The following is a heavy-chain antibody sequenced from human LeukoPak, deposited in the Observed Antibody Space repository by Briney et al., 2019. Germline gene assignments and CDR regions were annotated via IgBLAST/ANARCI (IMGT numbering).Heavy chain of an antibody. CDR2: ISGSGGST. D-gene: IGHD3-9*01. Sequence: GGSLRLSCAASGFTFSSYAMSWVRQAPGKELEWVSSISGSGGSTYYADSVKGRFTISRDNSKNTLYLQMNSLRAEDTAVYYCAKEHYDILTGYYHDAFDIWGQGTMVTVSS. CDR1: GFTFSSYA. V-gene: IGHV3-23*01. CDR3: AKEHYDILTGYYHDAFDI. J-gene: IGHJ3*02.